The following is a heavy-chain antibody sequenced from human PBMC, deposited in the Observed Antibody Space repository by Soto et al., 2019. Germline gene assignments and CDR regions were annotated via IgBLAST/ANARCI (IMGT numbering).Heavy chain of an antibody. Sequence: QVQLVQSGAEVKKPGSSVNVSCKASGGTFSSYAISWVRQAPGQGLEWMGGVIPIFGTANYAQKFQGRVTITADESTSTAYMELSSLRSEDTAVYYCARNQASYYYDSSGYFDYWGQGTLVTVSS. J-gene: IGHJ4*02. CDR3: ARNQASYYYDSSGYFDY. CDR1: GGTFSSYA. CDR2: VIPIFGTA. V-gene: IGHV1-69*01. D-gene: IGHD3-22*01.